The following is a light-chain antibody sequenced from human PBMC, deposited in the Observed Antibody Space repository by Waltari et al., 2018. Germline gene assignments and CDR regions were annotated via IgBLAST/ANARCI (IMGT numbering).Light chain of an antibody. CDR1: SSDVGGYYY. V-gene: IGLV2-11*01. Sequence: QSALTQPRSVSGSPGQSVTISCTGTSSDVGGYYYVSWYQQDPGKAPKLMIYDVSKRPSGVPDRFSGSKSGNTASLTISGLQAEDEADYYCCSYAGSYTWVFGGGTKLTVL. CDR2: DVS. CDR3: CSYAGSYTWV. J-gene: IGLJ3*02.